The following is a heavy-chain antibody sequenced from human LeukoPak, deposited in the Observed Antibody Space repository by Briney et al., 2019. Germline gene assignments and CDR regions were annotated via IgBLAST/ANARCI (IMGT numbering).Heavy chain of an antibody. V-gene: IGHV1-2*06. D-gene: IGHD5-18*01. CDR1: GYTFTGYY. J-gene: IGHJ4*02. Sequence: ASVKVSCKASGYTFTGYYMHWVRQAPGQGLEWMGRINPNSGYTNYAQKFQGRVTMTRDTSISTAYMELSRLRSDVTAVYYCAKAEYTYGLAYWGQGTLVTVSS. CDR3: AKAEYTYGLAY. CDR2: INPNSGYT.